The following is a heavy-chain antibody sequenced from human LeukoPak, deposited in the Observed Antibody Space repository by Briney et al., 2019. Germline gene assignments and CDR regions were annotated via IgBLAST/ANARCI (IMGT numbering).Heavy chain of an antibody. D-gene: IGHD3-10*01. CDR3: ARRITMVREFDY. CDR2: IYPGDSDT. CDR1: GYSFTIYW. J-gene: IGHJ4*02. Sequence: GESLKISCKDSGYSFTIYWIAWVRQMPGKGLEWMGIIYPGDSDTTYSPSFQGQVTFSADKSISTAYLQWSSLKASDTAMYYCARRITMVREFDYWGQGTLVTVSS. V-gene: IGHV5-51*01.